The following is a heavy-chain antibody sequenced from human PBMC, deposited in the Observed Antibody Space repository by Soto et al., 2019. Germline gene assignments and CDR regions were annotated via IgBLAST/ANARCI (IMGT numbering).Heavy chain of an antibody. CDR3: AKDQRLVFGVVTQSRIFYY. J-gene: IGHJ4*02. V-gene: IGHV3-23*01. CDR1: GFTFSSYA. CDR2: ISGSGGST. Sequence: EVQLLESGGGLVQPGGSLRLSCAASGFTFSSYAMSWVRQAPGKGLEWVSAISGSGGSTYYAGSVKGRLTISRDNSKNSLYLQMNSLRAEDTAVYYCAKDQRLVFGVVTQSRIFYYWGQGTLVTVSS. D-gene: IGHD3-3*01.